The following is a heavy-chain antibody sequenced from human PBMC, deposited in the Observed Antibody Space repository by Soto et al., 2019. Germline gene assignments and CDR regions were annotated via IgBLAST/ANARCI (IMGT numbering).Heavy chain of an antibody. J-gene: IGHJ4*02. CDR3: AKAPHIVVVPAAIYYFDY. CDR2: ISGSGGST. D-gene: IGHD2-2*02. V-gene: IGHV3-23*01. CDR1: GFTFSSYA. Sequence: GGSLRLSCAASGFTFSSYAMSWVRQAPGKGLEWVSAISGSGGSTYYADSVKGRFTISRDNSKNTLYLQMNSLRAEDTAVYYCAKAPHIVVVPAAIYYFDYWGQGTLVTVSS.